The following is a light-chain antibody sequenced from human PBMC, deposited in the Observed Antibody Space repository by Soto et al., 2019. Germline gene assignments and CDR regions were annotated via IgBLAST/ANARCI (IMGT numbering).Light chain of an antibody. CDR3: AAWDDSLNGVL. CDR2: SYN. J-gene: IGLJ2*01. Sequence: QSVLTQSPSASGTLGQRVTIPCSGSSSNIGTTTVNWYQQLPGTAPKLLIYSYNQPPSGVPDRFSGSKSGTSASLAISGLQSEDEADYYCAAWDDSLNGVLFGGGTKLTVL. V-gene: IGLV1-44*01. CDR1: SSNIGTTT.